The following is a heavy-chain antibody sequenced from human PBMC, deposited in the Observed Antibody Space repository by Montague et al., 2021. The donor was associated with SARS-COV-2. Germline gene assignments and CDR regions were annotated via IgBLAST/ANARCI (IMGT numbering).Heavy chain of an antibody. J-gene: IGHJ4*02. V-gene: IGHV4-59*01. CDR3: ASQVPDFWSGIDY. D-gene: IGHD3-3*01. CDR2: IYYSGNT. CDR1: GGSISSYY. Sequence: SETLSLTCTVSGGSISSYYWSWIRQPPGKGLEWIGHIYYSGNTNYNPSLKSRVTISVDTSKNQFSLKLSSVTAADTAVYYCASQVPDFWSGIDYWGQGTLVTVSS.